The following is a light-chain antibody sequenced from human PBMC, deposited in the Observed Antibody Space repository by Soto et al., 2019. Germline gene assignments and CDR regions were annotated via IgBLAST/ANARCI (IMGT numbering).Light chain of an antibody. CDR3: QQSYSTLWT. CDR2: AAS. V-gene: IGKV1-39*01. CDR1: QSISSY. Sequence: DIQMTQSPSSLSASVGDRVTITCRASQSISSYLNWYQQKPGKAPKLLIYAASSLQSGVPSRFSGSGSGTDFTLTISSLQPEDFATYSCQQSYSTLWTF. J-gene: IGKJ1*01.